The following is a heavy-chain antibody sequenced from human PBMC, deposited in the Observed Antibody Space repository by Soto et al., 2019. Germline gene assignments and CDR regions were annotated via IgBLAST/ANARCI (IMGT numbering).Heavy chain of an antibody. CDR1: GYTFTSYY. J-gene: IGHJ5*02. CDR3: ARNIAAAGMVFWFDP. D-gene: IGHD6-13*01. V-gene: IGHV1-46*01. Sequence: GASVKVSCKASGYTFTSYYMHWVRQAPGQGLEWMGIINPSGGSTSYAQKFQGRVTMTRDTSTSTVYMELSSLRSEDTAVYYCARNIAAAGMVFWFDPWDQGTLVTVSS. CDR2: INPSGGST.